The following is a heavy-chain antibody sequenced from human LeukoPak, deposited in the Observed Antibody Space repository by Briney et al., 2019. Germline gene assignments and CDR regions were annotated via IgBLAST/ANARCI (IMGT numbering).Heavy chain of an antibody. J-gene: IGHJ4*02. CDR3: AKYFDSTAFFVY. Sequence: GGSLRLSCAASGFTFSNYAMTWVRQAPGKGLEWVSTISGNGDNTYYADSVRGRFTISRDNSKNTLYLQMNSLRTEDTALYHCAKYFDSTAFFVYWGQGTLVTVSS. V-gene: IGHV3-23*01. CDR1: GFTFSNYA. CDR2: ISGNGDNT. D-gene: IGHD2/OR15-2a*01.